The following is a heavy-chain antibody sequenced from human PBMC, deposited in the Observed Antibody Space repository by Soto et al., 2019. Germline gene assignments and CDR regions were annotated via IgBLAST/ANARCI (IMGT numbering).Heavy chain of an antibody. J-gene: IGHJ4*02. Sequence: EVQMLESWGGLVKPGGSLRLSCAASGFTFIRDSMNWVRQSPGKGLEWVSSISSSSSYIYYADSVKGRFTISRDNAKNSMYLKMNSLRAEDKAVYYCERSSGSSSDYWCQGTLVTVSS. CDR1: GFTFIRDS. CDR3: ERSSGSSSDY. CDR2: ISSSSSYI. V-gene: IGHV3-21*01. D-gene: IGHD2-15*01.